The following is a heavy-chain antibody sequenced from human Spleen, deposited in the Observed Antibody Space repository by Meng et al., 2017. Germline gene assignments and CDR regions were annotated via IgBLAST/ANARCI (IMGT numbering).Heavy chain of an antibody. Sequence: QVQPQGPGPGLVTLSGALSLTCACSGGSTSSNNWWSWVRQPPGKGLEWIGEIYHSGSTNYNPSLKNRVTMSVDKSKNQFSLKLSSVTAADTAVYYCARGPTTMAHDFDYWGQGTLVTVSS. CDR1: GGSTSSNNW. CDR3: ARGPTTMAHDFDY. J-gene: IGHJ4*02. V-gene: IGHV4-4*02. CDR2: IYHSGST. D-gene: IGHD4-11*01.